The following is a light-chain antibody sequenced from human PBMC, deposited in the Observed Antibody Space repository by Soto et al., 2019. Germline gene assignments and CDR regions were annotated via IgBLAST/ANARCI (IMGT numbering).Light chain of an antibody. V-gene: IGKV3-15*01. CDR2: GAS. CDR3: QQYNNWPRT. CDR1: QSVSSN. Sequence: EIVMTQSPATLSVSPGERATLSCRASQSVSSNLAWYQQKPGQAPRLLIYGASTRANGIPARFSGSGSGTEFTLTISSLQYEDFAVYYCQQYNNWPRTFGQGTKVEIK. J-gene: IGKJ1*01.